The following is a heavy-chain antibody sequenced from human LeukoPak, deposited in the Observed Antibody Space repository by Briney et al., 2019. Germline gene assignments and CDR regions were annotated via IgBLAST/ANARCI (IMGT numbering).Heavy chain of an antibody. J-gene: IGHJ4*02. CDR3: AKDYISGDGYWDFDS. Sequence: PGGSLRLSCAASGFTVSSNYMSWVRQAPGKGLEWVSIIYSGGSTYYADSVKGRFTISRDNSKNTMSMEMNSLRVEDTGVYFCAKDYISGDGYWDFDSWGQGILVIVSS. CDR1: GFTVSSNY. D-gene: IGHD5-24*01. CDR2: IYSGGST. V-gene: IGHV3-53*01.